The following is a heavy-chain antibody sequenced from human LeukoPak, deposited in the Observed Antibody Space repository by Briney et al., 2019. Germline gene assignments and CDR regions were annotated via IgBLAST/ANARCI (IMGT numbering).Heavy chain of an antibody. CDR1: GFTFSSYA. Sequence: GRSLRLSCAASGFTFSSYAMHWVRQAPGKGLEWVAVISYDGSNKYYADSVKGRFTISRDNSKNTLYLQMNSLRAEDTAVYYCARGAVVRGVIHYYYYMDVWGKGTTVTVSS. D-gene: IGHD3-10*01. V-gene: IGHV3-30*04. CDR2: ISYDGSNK. CDR3: ARGAVVRGVIHYYYYMDV. J-gene: IGHJ6*03.